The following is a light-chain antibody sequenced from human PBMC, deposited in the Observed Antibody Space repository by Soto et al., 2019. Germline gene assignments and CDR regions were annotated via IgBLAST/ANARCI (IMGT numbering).Light chain of an antibody. CDR2: GAS. CDR1: QSVSSSY. Sequence: EIVLTQSPGTLSLSPGERATLSCRASQSVSSSYLAWYQQKPGQAPRLLIYGASSRATGIPDRFGGSGSGTDFTLTISRLEPEDFAVYYCQQYGGSPSYTFGQGTKLEIK. J-gene: IGKJ2*01. V-gene: IGKV3-20*01. CDR3: QQYGGSPSYT.